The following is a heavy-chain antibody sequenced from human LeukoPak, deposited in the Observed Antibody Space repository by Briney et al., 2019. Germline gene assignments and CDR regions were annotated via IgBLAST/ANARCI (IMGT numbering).Heavy chain of an antibody. CDR3: AKDHDYRREYYFDY. Sequence: PGGSLRLSCAASGFTFSSYAMSWVRQAPGKRLDWVSAISGSGGSTYYADSVKGRFTISRDNSKNTLYLQMNSLRAEDTAVYYCAKDHDYRREYYFDYWGQGTLVTVSS. CDR1: GFTFSSYA. CDR2: ISGSGGST. J-gene: IGHJ4*02. V-gene: IGHV3-23*01. D-gene: IGHD4-11*01.